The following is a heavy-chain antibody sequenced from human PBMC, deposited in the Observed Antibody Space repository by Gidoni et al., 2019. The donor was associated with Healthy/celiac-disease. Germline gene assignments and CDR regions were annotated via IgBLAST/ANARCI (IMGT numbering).Heavy chain of an antibody. CDR3: AVNVDTAMVGDY. CDR1: GFTVSTYS. Sequence: EVQLVESGGGLVKPGGSLRLSCAASGFTVSTYSMNWLRQAPGKRLEWVSSISSSSSYIYYADSVKGRFTISRDNAKNSLYLQMNSLRAEYTAVYYCAVNVDTAMVGDYWGQGTLVTVSS. J-gene: IGHJ4*02. CDR2: ISSSSSYI. D-gene: IGHD5-18*01. V-gene: IGHV3-21*01.